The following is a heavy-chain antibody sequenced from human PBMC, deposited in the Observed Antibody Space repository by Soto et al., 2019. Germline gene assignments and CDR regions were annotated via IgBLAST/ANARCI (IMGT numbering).Heavy chain of an antibody. D-gene: IGHD2-15*01. CDR1: GGTFSSYA. CDR3: ARDCSGGSCYSGAFDI. J-gene: IGHJ3*02. Sequence: QVQLVQSGAEVKKPGSSVKVSCKASGGTFSSYAISWVRQAPGQGLEWMGGIIPIFGTANYVQKFQGRVTITADESTSTADMELSSLRSEDTAVYYCARDCSGGSCYSGAFDIWGQGTMVTVSS. V-gene: IGHV1-69*01. CDR2: IIPIFGTA.